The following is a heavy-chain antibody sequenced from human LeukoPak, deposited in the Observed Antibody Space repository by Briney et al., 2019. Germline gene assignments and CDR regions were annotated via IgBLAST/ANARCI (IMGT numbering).Heavy chain of an antibody. CDR2: ICYGGSNK. CDR3: ARVRVSVAGHDY. J-gene: IGHJ4*02. D-gene: IGHD6-19*01. Sequence: GGSLRLSCAASGFTFSSYGMHWVRQAPGKGLEWVAVICYGGSNKYYADSVKGRFTISRDNSKNTLYLQMNSLRAEDTAVYYCARVRVSVAGHDYWGQGTLVTVSS. V-gene: IGHV3-33*01. CDR1: GFTFSSYG.